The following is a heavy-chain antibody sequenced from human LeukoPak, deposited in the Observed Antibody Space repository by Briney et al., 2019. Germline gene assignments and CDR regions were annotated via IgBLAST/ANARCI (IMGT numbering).Heavy chain of an antibody. Sequence: PGGSLRLSCAASGFTFDSYSIHWVRQAPGKGLEWVSSISSSSSYIYYADSVKSRFTITRDNAKNPLYLQMSSLRAENTAVYYCARFEPLDAFDIWGQGTMVTVSA. V-gene: IGHV3-21*06. J-gene: IGHJ3*02. CDR2: ISSSSSYI. CDR1: GFTFDSYS. CDR3: ARFEPLDAFDI. D-gene: IGHD1-14*01.